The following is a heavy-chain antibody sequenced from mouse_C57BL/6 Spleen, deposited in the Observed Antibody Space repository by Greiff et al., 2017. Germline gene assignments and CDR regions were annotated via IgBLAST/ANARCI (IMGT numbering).Heavy chain of an antibody. Sequence: EVQRVESGPELVKPGASVKIPCKASGYTFTDYNMDWVKQSHGKSLEWIGDINPNNGGTIYNQKFKGKATLTVDKSSSTAYMELRSLTSEDTAVYYCARRGIYYGNYDYWGQGTTLTVSS. V-gene: IGHV1-18*01. D-gene: IGHD2-1*01. CDR2: INPNNGGT. J-gene: IGHJ2*01. CDR1: GYTFTDYN. CDR3: ARRGIYYGNYDY.